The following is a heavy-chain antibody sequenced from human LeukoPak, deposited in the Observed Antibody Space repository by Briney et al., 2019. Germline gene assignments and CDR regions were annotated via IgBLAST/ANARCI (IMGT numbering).Heavy chain of an antibody. Sequence: SETLSLTCTVSGGSISGYYWSWIRQPPGKGLEWIGYIYYSGSTNYNPSLKSRVIISVDTSKNQFSLKLSSVTAADTAVYYCARQVYSSWSNWFDPWGQGTLVTVSS. CDR3: ARQVYSSWSNWFDP. CDR2: IYYSGST. D-gene: IGHD6-13*01. V-gene: IGHV4-59*08. CDR1: GGSISGYY. J-gene: IGHJ5*02.